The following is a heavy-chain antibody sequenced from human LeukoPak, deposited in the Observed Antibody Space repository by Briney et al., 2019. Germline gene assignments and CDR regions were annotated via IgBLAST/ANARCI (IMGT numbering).Heavy chain of an antibody. CDR2: INSSDSTI. D-gene: IGHD3-10*01. Sequence: PGGSLRLSCAASGFTFSTYEMNWVRQAPGKGLEWVSYINSSDSTIYYADSVKGRFTISRDNAKNSLYLQMNSLRAEDTAVYYCAREMVRGVIAYGMDVWGQGTTVTVSS. J-gene: IGHJ6*02. CDR1: GFTFSTYE. V-gene: IGHV3-48*03. CDR3: AREMVRGVIAYGMDV.